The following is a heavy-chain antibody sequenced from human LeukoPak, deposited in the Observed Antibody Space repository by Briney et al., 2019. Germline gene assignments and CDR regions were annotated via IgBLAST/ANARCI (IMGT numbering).Heavy chain of an antibody. CDR2: INPNSGDT. Sequence: ASVKVSCKASGYKFTDNYLHWVRQAPGQGLEWLAWINPNSGDTKFEQKFQGRLTLTRDTSISTAYLELTGLISDDTAVYYCAKSRGYYDTGASDSWGQGTLVTVSS. J-gene: IGHJ4*02. D-gene: IGHD3-22*01. CDR3: AKSRGYYDTGASDS. CDR1: GYKFTDNY. V-gene: IGHV1-2*02.